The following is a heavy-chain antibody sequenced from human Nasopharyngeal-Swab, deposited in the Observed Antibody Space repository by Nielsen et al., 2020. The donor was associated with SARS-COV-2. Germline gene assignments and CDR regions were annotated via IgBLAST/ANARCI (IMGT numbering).Heavy chain of an antibody. D-gene: IGHD2-15*01. V-gene: IGHV3-23*01. CDR1: GFTFSSYA. CDR3: AKQFNVVVAATGGSWGDP. Sequence: GGSLRLSCPASGFTFSSYAMSWVRQAPGKGLEWVSSISGSGSSTYYADSVKGRFTISRDNSKNTLYLQMNSLRAEDTAVYYCAKQFNVVVAATGGSWGDPWGQGTLVTGSS. J-gene: IGHJ5*02. CDR2: ISGSGSST.